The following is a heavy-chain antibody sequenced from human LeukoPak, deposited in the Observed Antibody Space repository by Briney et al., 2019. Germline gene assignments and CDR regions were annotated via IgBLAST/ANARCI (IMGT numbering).Heavy chain of an antibody. CDR3: ASAYTYVRLGDH. D-gene: IGHD3-10*02. J-gene: IGHJ4*02. V-gene: IGHV3-74*01. CDR2: TNLHGTAV. CDR1: GLSFGNYW. Sequence: GGSLRLSCAVSGLSFGNYWMHWVRQAPGKGLVWVARTNLHGTAVDYADPVKGRFTISRDNSKNMLFLQMNSLRVEDTAVYCCASAYTYVRLGDHWGQGTLVTVSP.